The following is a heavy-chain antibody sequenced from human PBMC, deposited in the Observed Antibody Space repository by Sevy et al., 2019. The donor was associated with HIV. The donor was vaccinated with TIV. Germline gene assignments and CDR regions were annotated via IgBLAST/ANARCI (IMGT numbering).Heavy chain of an antibody. V-gene: IGHV3-21*06. CDR3: ARDGGCSSTSCLLYFDS. Sequence: GGSLRLSCAASGFTFSDYYMNWVRQAPGKGLEWVSSISGRSSYIHYADSVRDRFTISRDNAKNSLYLQMNSLRADDTAVYFCARDGGCSSTSCLLYFDSWGQGSLVTVSS. CDR1: GFTFSDYY. D-gene: IGHD2-2*01. J-gene: IGHJ4*02. CDR2: ISGRSSYI.